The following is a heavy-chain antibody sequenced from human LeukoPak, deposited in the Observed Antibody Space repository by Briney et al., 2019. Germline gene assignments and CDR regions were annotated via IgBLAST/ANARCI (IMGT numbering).Heavy chain of an antibody. CDR3: VPGSH. J-gene: IGHJ4*02. CDR2: IKKDGSEK. Sequence: TARSLRLSCAASGFSFRSYWTNWDRQTPGKGLEWVANIKKDGSEKYYVDSVKGRFTISRDNAKNSLYLQMNSLRAEDTAVYYCVPGSHWGQGTLVTVSS. V-gene: IGHV3-7*02. D-gene: IGHD1-26*01. CDR1: GFSFRSYW.